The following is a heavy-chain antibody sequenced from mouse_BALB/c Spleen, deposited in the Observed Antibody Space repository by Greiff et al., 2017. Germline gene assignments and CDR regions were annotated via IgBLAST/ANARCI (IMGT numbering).Heavy chain of an antibody. CDR1: GFSLTGYG. CDR3: AGEEMTTASWFAY. J-gene: IGHJ3*01. Sequence: QVQLQQSGPGLVAPSQSLSITCTVSGFSLTGYGVNWVRQPPGKGLEWLGMIWGDGSTDYNSALKSRLSISKDNSKSQVFLKMNSLQTDDTARYYCAGEEMTTASWFAYWGQGTLVTVSA. CDR2: IWGDGST. D-gene: IGHD1-2*01. V-gene: IGHV2-6-7*01.